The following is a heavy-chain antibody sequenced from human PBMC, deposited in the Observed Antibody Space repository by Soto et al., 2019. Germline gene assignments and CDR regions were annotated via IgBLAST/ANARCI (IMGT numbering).Heavy chain of an antibody. CDR1: GGSISSSSYY. CDR2: IYYSGST. Sequence: QLQLQESGPGLVKPSETLSLTCTVSGGSISSSSYYWGWIRQPPGTGLEWIGSIYYSGSTYYNPSLKSRVTISVDTSKNQFSLKLSSVTAADTAVYYCARPAVTQYYYYGMDVWGQGTTVTVSS. J-gene: IGHJ6*02. V-gene: IGHV4-39*01. D-gene: IGHD6-19*01. CDR3: ARPAVTQYYYYGMDV.